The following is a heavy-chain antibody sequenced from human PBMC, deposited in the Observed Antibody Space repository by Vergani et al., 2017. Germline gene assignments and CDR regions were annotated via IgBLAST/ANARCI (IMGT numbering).Heavy chain of an antibody. Sequence: QVQLVESGGGVVQPGGSLRLSCAASGFTFSTCGMHWVRQAPGKGLEWVAFIRFDGSNKYYGDSVNGRFIISRDNSKNTVDLRMNSLRTDDTAIYYCAKDRPTNMLRGAYGMDVWGKGSTVTVSS. CDR1: GFTFSTCG. V-gene: IGHV3-30*02. J-gene: IGHJ6*04. D-gene: IGHD3-10*01. CDR2: IRFDGSNK. CDR3: AKDRPTNMLRGAYGMDV.